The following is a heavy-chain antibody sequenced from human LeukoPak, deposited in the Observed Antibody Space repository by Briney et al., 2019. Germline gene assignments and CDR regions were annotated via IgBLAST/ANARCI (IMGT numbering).Heavy chain of an antibody. D-gene: IGHD5-12*01. CDR3: ASHGSSGHDPLT. V-gene: IGHV4-59*08. CDR1: GGSISTYY. Sequence: PSETLSLTCTVSGGSISTYYWSWIRRPPGKGLEWIGYIYYTGSTSYNPSLKSRVTISLDTSKHQFSLTLTSATAADTAVYYCASHGSSGHDPLTWGRGSLVTVCS. J-gene: IGHJ2*01. CDR2: IYYTGST.